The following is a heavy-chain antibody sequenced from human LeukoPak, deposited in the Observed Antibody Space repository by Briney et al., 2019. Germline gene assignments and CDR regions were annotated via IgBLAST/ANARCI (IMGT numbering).Heavy chain of an antibody. Sequence: GGSLRLSCAASGFTFSSYWMHWVRQAPGKGLVWVSHINSDGSSTNYADSVKGRFTISRDNAKNTLYLQVNSLRAEDTAVYYCARETSQDYFDSWGQGTLVTVSS. J-gene: IGHJ4*02. V-gene: IGHV3-74*01. CDR1: GFTFSSYW. CDR3: ARETSQDYFDS. CDR2: INSDGSST.